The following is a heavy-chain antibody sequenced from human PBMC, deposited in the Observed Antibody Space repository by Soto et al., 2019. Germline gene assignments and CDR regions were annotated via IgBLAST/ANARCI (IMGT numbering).Heavy chain of an antibody. V-gene: IGHV4-59*01. J-gene: IGHJ5*02. Sequence: PSETLSLTCTVSGGSISSYYWSWIRQPPGKGLEWIGYIYYSGSTNYNPSLKSRVTISADTSKNQFSLKLSSVTAADTAVYYCARDIAGSWFDPWGQGTLVTVSS. CDR1: GGSISSYY. CDR3: ARDIAGSWFDP. D-gene: IGHD1-26*01. CDR2: IYYSGST.